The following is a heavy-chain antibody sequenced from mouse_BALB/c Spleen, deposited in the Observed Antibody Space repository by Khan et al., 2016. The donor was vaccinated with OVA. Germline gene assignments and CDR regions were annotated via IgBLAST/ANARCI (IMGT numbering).Heavy chain of an antibody. CDR1: GFTFSTYA. CDR2: ISSDGDYT. J-gene: IGHJ3*01. Sequence: EVELVESGGGLVKPGGSLKLSCAASGFTFSTYAMSWVRQTPEKRLEWVATISSDGDYTYYPDNVTGRFTISRDNAKNPLYLQMSCLRSEDTAMYYCERYHCGGFAYWGQGTLVTVSA. CDR3: ERYHCGGFAY. D-gene: IGHD1-1*02. V-gene: IGHV5-9-3*01.